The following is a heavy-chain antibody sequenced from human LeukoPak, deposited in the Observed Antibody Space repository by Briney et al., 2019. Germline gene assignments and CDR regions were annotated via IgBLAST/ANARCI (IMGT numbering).Heavy chain of an antibody. V-gene: IGHV3-73*01. J-gene: IGHJ6*02. Sequence: GGSLRLSCAASGFIFSGSAMPWVRQASGKGLEWVGRIRSKANSYATAYAASVKGRFTISRDDSKNTAYLQMNSLKTEDTAVYYCTRHGASVLYPGIAVAGKRGDYYYGMDVWGQGTTVTVSS. CDR2: IRSKANSYAT. D-gene: IGHD6-19*01. CDR1: GFIFSGSA. CDR3: TRHGASVLYPGIAVAGKRGDYYYGMDV.